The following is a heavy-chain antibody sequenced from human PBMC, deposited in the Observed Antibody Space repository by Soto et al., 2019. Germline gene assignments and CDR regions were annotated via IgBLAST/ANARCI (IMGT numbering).Heavy chain of an antibody. CDR1: GFTFSNAW. CDR3: TAQVGATRGTYYYYGMDV. J-gene: IGHJ6*02. CDR2: IKSKTDGGTT. D-gene: IGHD1-26*01. V-gene: IGHV3-15*01. Sequence: EVQLVESGGGLVKPGGSRRLSCAASGFTFSNAWMNWVRQAPGRGLEWVGHIKSKTDGGTTDYAAPVKGRFTISRDDSKNTLYLQMNSLKTEDTAVYYCTAQVGATRGTYYYYGMDVWGQGTTVTVSS.